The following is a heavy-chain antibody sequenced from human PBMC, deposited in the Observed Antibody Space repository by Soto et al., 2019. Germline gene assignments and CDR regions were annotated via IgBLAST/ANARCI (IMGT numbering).Heavy chain of an antibody. J-gene: IGHJ6*02. CDR1: VGTFASYS. Sequence: QEELVQSGAEVKKPGSSVNVSCRTSVGTFASYSITWLRQAPGQRLEWMAEIIPLMRTVNYAQKFQDRVTITGDRSTSTVYMALSSLRSDDTAGYYCARDPVDLFGYLDVWGQGTPVTVSS. D-gene: IGHD2-21*01. CDR2: IIPLMRTV. V-gene: IGHV1-69*06. CDR3: ARDPVDLFGYLDV.